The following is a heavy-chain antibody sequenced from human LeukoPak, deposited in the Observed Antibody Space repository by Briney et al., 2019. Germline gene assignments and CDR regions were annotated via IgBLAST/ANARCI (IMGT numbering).Heavy chain of an antibody. CDR2: ISWSSGSI. CDR3: AKDLTGEVNSGYFDY. Sequence: GGSLRPSCAASGFTFDDYAMHWVRQAPGKGLEWVSGISWSSGSIGYADSVKGRFTISRDNAKNSLYLQMNSLRAEDMALYYCAKDLTGEVNSGYFDYWGQGTLVTVSS. J-gene: IGHJ4*02. D-gene: IGHD7-27*01. CDR1: GFTFDDYA. V-gene: IGHV3-9*03.